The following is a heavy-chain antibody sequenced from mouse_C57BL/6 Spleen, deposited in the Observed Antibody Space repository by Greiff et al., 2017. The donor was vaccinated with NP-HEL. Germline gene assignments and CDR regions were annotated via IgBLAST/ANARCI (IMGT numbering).Heavy chain of an antibody. J-gene: IGHJ2*01. CDR3: TRANYGNYERYFDY. CDR2: ISSGGDYI. Sequence: EVQLVESGEGLVKPGGSLKLSCAASGFTFSSYAMSWVRQTPEKRLEWVAYISSGGDYIYYADTVKGRFTISRDNARNTLYLQMSSLKSEYTAMYYCTRANYGNYERYFDYWGQGTTLTVSS. V-gene: IGHV5-9-1*02. CDR1: GFTFSSYA. D-gene: IGHD2-1*01.